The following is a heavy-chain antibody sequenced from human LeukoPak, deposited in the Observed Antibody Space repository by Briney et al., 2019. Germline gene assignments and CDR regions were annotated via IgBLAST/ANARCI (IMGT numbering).Heavy chain of an antibody. CDR2: IYYSGST. CDR1: GGSISSSSYY. Sequence: SETLSLTCTVSGGSISSSSYYWGWIRQPPGKGLEWIGSIYYSGSTYYNPSLKSRVTISVDTSKDQFSLKLSSVTAADTAVYYCANTYYYGSGSYLGNWGQGTLVTVSS. V-gene: IGHV4-39*07. J-gene: IGHJ4*02. CDR3: ANTYYYGSGSYLGN. D-gene: IGHD3-10*01.